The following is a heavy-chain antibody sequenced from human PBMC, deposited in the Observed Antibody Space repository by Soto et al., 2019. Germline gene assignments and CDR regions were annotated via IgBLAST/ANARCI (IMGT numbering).Heavy chain of an antibody. CDR3: SRRGLEYCISTSCYLGLDVDY. CDR1: GGSISSSSYY. Sequence: SETLSLTCTVSGGSISSSSYYWGWIRQPPGKGLEFIWIIYYSGSTYYNPSLKSRVTISVDTSKIQFSLKLSSVTAADTAVYYCSRRGLEYCISTSCYLGLDVDYWGQGTLVTVSS. CDR2: IYYSGST. V-gene: IGHV4-39*01. D-gene: IGHD2-2*01. J-gene: IGHJ4*02.